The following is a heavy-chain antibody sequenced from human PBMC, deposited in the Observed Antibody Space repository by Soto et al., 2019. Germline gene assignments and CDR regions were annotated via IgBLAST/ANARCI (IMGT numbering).Heavy chain of an antibody. CDR3: ARIGVWSGYYIDY. D-gene: IGHD3-3*01. V-gene: IGHV4-61*01. J-gene: IGHJ4*02. CDR2: IYYSGTT. CDR1: GGSFSSGSYY. Sequence: SETLSLTCTVSGGSFSSGSYYWSWIRQPPGKGLEWIGYIYYSGTTNYNPSLKSRVTISVDTSKNQFSLKLSSVTAADTAVYYCARIGVWSGYYIDYWGQGTLVTVSS.